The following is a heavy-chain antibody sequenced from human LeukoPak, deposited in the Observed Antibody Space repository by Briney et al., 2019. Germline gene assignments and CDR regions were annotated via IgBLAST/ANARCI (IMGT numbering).Heavy chain of an antibody. CDR1: GGSFSGYY. J-gene: IGHJ4*02. D-gene: IGHD6-13*01. CDR3: ARADGTLFDY. CDR2: INHSGNN. Sequence: SETLSLTCAVYGGSFSGYYWSWVHQPPGKGLEWIVEINHSGNNNYSPYLKSRITISVDTSQNQFSLKLSAVTAADTAVYYWARADGTLFDYWGQGTLVTVSS. V-gene: IGHV4-34*01.